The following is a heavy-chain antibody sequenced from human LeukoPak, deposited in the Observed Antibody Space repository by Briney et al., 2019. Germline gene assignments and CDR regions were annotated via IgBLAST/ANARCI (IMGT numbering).Heavy chain of an antibody. Sequence: PGGSLRLSCAASGFTFSSYSMNWVRQAPGKGLEWVSSISSSSSYIYYADSVKGRFTISRDNAKNSLYLQMNSLRAEDTAVYYCARDRIFWVAATPPDVWGKGTTVTVSS. D-gene: IGHD2-15*01. J-gene: IGHJ6*04. CDR1: GFTFSSYS. CDR2: ISSSSSYI. V-gene: IGHV3-21*01. CDR3: ARDRIFWVAATPPDV.